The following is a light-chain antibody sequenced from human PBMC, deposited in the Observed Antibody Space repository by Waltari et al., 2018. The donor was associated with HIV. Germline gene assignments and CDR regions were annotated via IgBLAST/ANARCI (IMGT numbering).Light chain of an antibody. J-gene: IGLJ2*01. Sequence: QSALTRPPSASGSPGQSVTISCTGTGSSVGANDQVSWYQQHPGKAPKVMIYEVSKRPSGVPDRISGSKAGNTASLTVSGLQAEDEADYFCTSYAGRDNLVFGGGTKLTV. CDR1: GSSVGANDQ. CDR3: TSYAGRDNLV. V-gene: IGLV2-8*01. CDR2: EVS.